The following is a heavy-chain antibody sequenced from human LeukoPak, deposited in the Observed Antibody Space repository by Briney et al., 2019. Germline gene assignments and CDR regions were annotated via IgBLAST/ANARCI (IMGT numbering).Heavy chain of an antibody. CDR1: GFTFSSYW. Sequence: GGSLRLSCAASGFTFSSYWMRWVRQAPGKGLEGVANIKQDGSEKYYVDSVKGRFTITRDNAKNSLYLQMNSLRAEDTAVYYCARYVSSSWYVRYWGQGTLVTVSS. J-gene: IGHJ4*02. D-gene: IGHD6-13*01. CDR2: IKQDGSEK. V-gene: IGHV3-7*01. CDR3: ARYVSSSWYVRY.